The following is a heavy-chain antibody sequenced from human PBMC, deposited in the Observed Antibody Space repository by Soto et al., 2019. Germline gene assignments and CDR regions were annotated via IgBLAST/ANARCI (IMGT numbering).Heavy chain of an antibody. Sequence: GGSLRLSCAASGFTFTKAYMTWIRQAPGKGLEWVGRIKSQTDGGTTEYAAPVKGRFTISRDDSENTLYLQLNSLKSDDTALYYCATQTTTAVSHFDYWGQGTLVTVYS. CDR2: IKSQTDGGTT. V-gene: IGHV3-15*01. J-gene: IGHJ4*02. CDR3: ATQTTTAVSHFDY. D-gene: IGHD4-17*01. CDR1: GFTFTKAY.